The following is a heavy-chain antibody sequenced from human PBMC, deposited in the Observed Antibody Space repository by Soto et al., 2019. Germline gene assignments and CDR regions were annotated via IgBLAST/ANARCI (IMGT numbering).Heavy chain of an antibody. Sequence: QVQLVESGGGLVKPGGSLRLSCAASGFTFKNHYMTWIRQAPGKGLEWVSYISDSGSSIYYADSVKGRFTISRDNAKNSLLLEMNSLRGEDTAVYYCARQHSSMLDLWGQGTLVTVSS. CDR1: GFTFKNHY. CDR2: ISDSGSSI. D-gene: IGHD6-13*01. V-gene: IGHV3-11*01. J-gene: IGHJ4*02. CDR3: ARQHSSMLDL.